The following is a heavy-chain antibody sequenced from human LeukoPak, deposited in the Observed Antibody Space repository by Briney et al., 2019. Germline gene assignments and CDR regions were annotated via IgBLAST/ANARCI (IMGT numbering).Heavy chain of an antibody. CDR3: ARGDLYYYDSSGGDY. V-gene: IGHV3-21*01. Sequence: GGSLRLSCAASGFTFSSYTMNWVRQAPGKGLEWVPSISTSRSYIYYADSVKGRFTISRDNAKNSLYLQMNSLRAEDTAVYYCARGDLYYYDSSGGDYWGQGTLVTVSP. J-gene: IGHJ4*02. CDR2: ISTSRSYI. D-gene: IGHD3-22*01. CDR1: GFTFSSYT.